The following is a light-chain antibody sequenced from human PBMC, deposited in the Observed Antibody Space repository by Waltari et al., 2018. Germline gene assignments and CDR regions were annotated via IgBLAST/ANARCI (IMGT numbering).Light chain of an antibody. CDR1: NIGPES. V-gene: IGLV3-21*02. CDR3: QVWDSNGDHCVV. Sequence: SLVLTQPPSVSVAPGQTATITCGGKNIGPESVHWYQHKPGQAPVLVVHDDSDRFTGIPERFSGSKSGDTATLTIDRVEAGDEADYYCQVWDSNGDHCVVFGGGTKLTVL. J-gene: IGLJ2*01. CDR2: DDS.